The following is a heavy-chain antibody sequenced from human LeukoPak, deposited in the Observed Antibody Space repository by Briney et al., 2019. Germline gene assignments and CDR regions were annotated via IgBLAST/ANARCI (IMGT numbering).Heavy chain of an antibody. Sequence: NPSETLSLTCAVYGGSFSGYYWSWIRQPAGKGLEWIGRIYSSGTTNYNPSLKSRLTMSVDTSKNQFSLKLSSVTAADTAVYYCARQRLPNYRFSPLDYWGQGTLVTVSS. V-gene: IGHV4-59*10. CDR1: GGSFSGYY. D-gene: IGHD6-25*01. CDR2: IYSSGTT. J-gene: IGHJ4*02. CDR3: ARQRLPNYRFSPLDY.